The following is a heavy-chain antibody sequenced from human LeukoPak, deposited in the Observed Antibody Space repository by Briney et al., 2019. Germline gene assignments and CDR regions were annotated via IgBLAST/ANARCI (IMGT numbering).Heavy chain of an antibody. D-gene: IGHD5-24*01. Sequence: SGGSLRLSCAASGFTFDDYAMHWVRQAPGKGLEWVSGISWNSGSIGYADSVKGRFTISRDNAKNSLYLQMNSLRAEDMALYYCAKGGEMATISFFDYWGQGTLVTVSS. CDR1: GFTFDDYA. CDR3: AKGGEMATISFFDY. J-gene: IGHJ4*02. CDR2: ISWNSGSI. V-gene: IGHV3-9*03.